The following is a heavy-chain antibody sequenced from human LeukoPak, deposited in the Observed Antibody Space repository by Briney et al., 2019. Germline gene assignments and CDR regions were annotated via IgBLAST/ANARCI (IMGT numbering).Heavy chain of an antibody. CDR2: IYWNGDQ. Sequence: SGPTLVNPPQTLTLTRTFSGFSLTTRGVGVGWIRQPPGKALEWLALIYWNGDQPYRPSLKSRLTIAKDTSRNQVVLTMTNMDPVDTATYFCAHGIAVAGFDFWGQGTRVTVSS. D-gene: IGHD6-19*01. J-gene: IGHJ4*02. CDR1: GFSLTTRGVG. V-gene: IGHV2-5*01. CDR3: AHGIAVAGFDF.